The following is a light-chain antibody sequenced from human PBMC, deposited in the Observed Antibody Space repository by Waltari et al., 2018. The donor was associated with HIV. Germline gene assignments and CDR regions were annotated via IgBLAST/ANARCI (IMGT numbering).Light chain of an antibody. CDR2: ETS. CDR3: QQYGTSPHT. V-gene: IGKV3D-20*01. CDR1: HSVSGNY. J-gene: IGKJ2*01. Sequence: EIVLTQSPATLSLSPGERATLSCGASHSVSGNYLAWYQQRPGLAPRLLMFETSSRAPAIPDRFSGSGSGTVFTLTISRLEPEDFAVYYCQQYGTSPHTFGQGTKLEI.